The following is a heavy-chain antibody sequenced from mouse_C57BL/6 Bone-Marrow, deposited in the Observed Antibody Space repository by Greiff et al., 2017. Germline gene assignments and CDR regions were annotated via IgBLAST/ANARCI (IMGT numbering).Heavy chain of an antibody. CDR1: GYAFSSSW. Sequence: SGPELVKPGASVKISCKASGYAFSSSWMNWVKQRPGKGLEWIGRIYPGDGDTNYNGKFKGKATLTADKSSSTAYMQLSSLTSEDSAVYFCARLDGYYVDYWGQGTTLTVSS. V-gene: IGHV1-82*01. D-gene: IGHD2-3*01. CDR3: ARLDGYYVDY. CDR2: IYPGDGDT. J-gene: IGHJ2*01.